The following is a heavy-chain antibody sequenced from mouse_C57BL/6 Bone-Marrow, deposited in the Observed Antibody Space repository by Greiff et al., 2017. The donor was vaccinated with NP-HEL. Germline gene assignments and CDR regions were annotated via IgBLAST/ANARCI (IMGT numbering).Heavy chain of an antibody. CDR2: IYPGSGNT. D-gene: IGHD1-1*01. V-gene: IGHV1-76*01. CDR3: ARITTPLDY. CDR1: GYTFTDYY. Sequence: QVHVKQSGAELVRPGASVKLSCKASGYTFTDYYINWVKQRPGQGLEWIARIYPGSGNTYYNEKFKGKATLTAEKSSSTAYMQLSSLTSEDSAVYFCARITTPLDYWGQGTTLTVSS. J-gene: IGHJ2*01.